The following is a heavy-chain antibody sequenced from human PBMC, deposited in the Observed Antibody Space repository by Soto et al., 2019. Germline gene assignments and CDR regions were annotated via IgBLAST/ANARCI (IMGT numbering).Heavy chain of an antibody. CDR2: INHLGSI. J-gene: IGHJ3*02. V-gene: IGHV4-34*01. Sequence: SETLSLTCVVSGGSLSNYFWSWIRQPPGMALEWIGEINHLGSINYNPSLKSRVTISVDTSKNQFSLKLSSVTAADTAIYYCARALENIVATHAFDIWGQGTMVTVSS. CDR1: GGSLSNYF. D-gene: IGHD5-12*01. CDR3: ARALENIVATHAFDI.